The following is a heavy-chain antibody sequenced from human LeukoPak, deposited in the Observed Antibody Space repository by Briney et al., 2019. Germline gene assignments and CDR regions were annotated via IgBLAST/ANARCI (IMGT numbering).Heavy chain of an antibody. J-gene: IGHJ4*02. Sequence: GRSLRLSCAASGFTVDEYAIHWVRQAPRKGLEWVSGISWNSGSIGYADSVKGRFTISRDNAKNSLYLQMNSLRAEDTAFYYCTKGRGRYSYGYGDYFDYWGQGTLVTVSS. CDR2: ISWNSGSI. CDR3: TKGRGRYSYGYGDYFDY. CDR1: GFTVDEYA. D-gene: IGHD5-18*01. V-gene: IGHV3-9*01.